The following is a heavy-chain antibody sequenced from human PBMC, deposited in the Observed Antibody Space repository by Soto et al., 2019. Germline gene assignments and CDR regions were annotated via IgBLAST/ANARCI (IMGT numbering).Heavy chain of an antibody. CDR1: GYTFTRYT. J-gene: IGHJ4*02. D-gene: IGHD2-21*01. Sequence: VGSVKVSCKASGYTFTRYTINWVRQAPGQRLEWMGWINPDNGNTKSSQKFQDRVIITRDTSASTAYMDLSSLRSEDTAVYYCARGIPGGHFATWGQEPLATAPQ. CDR2: INPDNGNT. V-gene: IGHV1-3*01. CDR3: ARGIPGGHFAT.